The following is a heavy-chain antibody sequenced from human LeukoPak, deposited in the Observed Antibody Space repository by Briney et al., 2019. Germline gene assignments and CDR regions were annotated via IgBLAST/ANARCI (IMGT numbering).Heavy chain of an antibody. Sequence: SETLSLTCAVYGGSFSGYYWSWIRQPPGKGLEWIGEINHSGSTNYNPSLKSRVTISVDTYKNQFSLKLSSVTAADTAVYYCARGFRYSSSLGYWGQGTLVTVSS. CDR3: ARGFRYSSSLGY. CDR1: GGSFSGYY. D-gene: IGHD6-6*01. J-gene: IGHJ4*02. CDR2: INHSGST. V-gene: IGHV4-34*01.